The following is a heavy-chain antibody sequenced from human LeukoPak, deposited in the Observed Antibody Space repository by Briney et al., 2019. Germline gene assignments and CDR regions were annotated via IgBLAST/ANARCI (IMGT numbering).Heavy chain of an antibody. V-gene: IGHV3-73*01. CDR3: TRLASEMATQLNYYYYYMDV. D-gene: IGHD5-24*01. CDR1: GFTFSGSA. J-gene: IGHJ6*03. Sequence: GGSLRLSCAASGFTFSGSAMHWVRQASGKGLEWVGRIRSKANSYATAYAASVKGRFTISRDDSKNTAYLQMNSLKTEDTAVYYCTRLASEMATQLNYYYYYMDVWGKGTTVTVSS. CDR2: IRSKANSYAT.